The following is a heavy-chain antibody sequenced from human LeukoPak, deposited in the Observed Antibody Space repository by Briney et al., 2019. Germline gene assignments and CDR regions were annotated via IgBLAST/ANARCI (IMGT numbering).Heavy chain of an antibody. J-gene: IGHJ3*01. CDR1: GFPFSSYA. CDR3: AKETGDGYTSANAFDV. CDR2: ISGSGGST. V-gene: IGHV3-23*01. D-gene: IGHD5-24*01. Sequence: GGSLRLSCAASGFPFSSYAMSGVRKAPGKGLEWVSAISGSGGSTYYADSVKGRFTISRDNSKNTLYLQMNSLRAEDMALYYCAKETGDGYTSANAFDVWGQGTMVTVSS.